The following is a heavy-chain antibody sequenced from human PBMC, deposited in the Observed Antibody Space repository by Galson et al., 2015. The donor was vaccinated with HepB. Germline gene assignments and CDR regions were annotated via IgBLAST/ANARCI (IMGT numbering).Heavy chain of an antibody. J-gene: IGHJ4*02. CDR2: FDPEDGET. CDR1: GYTLTELS. Sequence: SVKVSCKVSGYTLTELSMHWVRQAPGKGLEWMGGFDPEDGETIYAQKFQGRVTMTRHTSISTAYMELSSLRSEDTAVYYCARGPPNWGFDYWGQGTLVTVSS. V-gene: IGHV1-24*01. CDR3: ARGPPNWGFDY. D-gene: IGHD7-27*01.